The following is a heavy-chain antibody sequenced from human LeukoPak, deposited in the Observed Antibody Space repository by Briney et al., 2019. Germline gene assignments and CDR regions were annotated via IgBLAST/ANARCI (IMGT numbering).Heavy chain of an antibody. CDR2: ISSSGSTI. J-gene: IGHJ4*02. D-gene: IGHD4-17*01. CDR3: ARIGYYGDYDY. CDR1: GFTFSSYE. V-gene: IGHV3-48*03. Sequence: GGSLRLSCAASGFTFSSYEMNWVRQAPGKGLEWVSYISSSGSTIYYADSVKGRFTISRDNAKNSLYLQMNSLRAEDTAVYYCARIGYYGDYDYWGQGTLVTVSS.